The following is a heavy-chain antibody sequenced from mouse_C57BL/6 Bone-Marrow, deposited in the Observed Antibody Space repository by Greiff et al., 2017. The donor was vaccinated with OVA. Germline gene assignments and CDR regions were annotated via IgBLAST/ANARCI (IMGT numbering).Heavy chain of an antibody. V-gene: IGHV1-55*01. CDR2: IYPGSGST. CDR3: ARKVTYYSNYEGY. J-gene: IGHJ2*01. CDR1: GYTFTSYW. Sequence: VQLQQSGAELVKPGASVKMSCKASGYTFTSYWITWVKQRPGQGLEWIGDIYPGSGSTNYNEKFKSKATLTVDTSSSTAYMQLSSLTSEDSAVYYCARKVTYYSNYEGYWGQGTTLTVSS. D-gene: IGHD2-5*01.